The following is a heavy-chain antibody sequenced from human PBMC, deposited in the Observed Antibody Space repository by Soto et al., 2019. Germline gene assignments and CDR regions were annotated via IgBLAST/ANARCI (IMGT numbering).Heavy chain of an antibody. CDR1: GGSFSGYY. Sequence: PSETLSLTCAVYGGSFSGYYWSWIRQPPGKGLEWIGEINHSGSTNYNPSLKSRVTISVDTSKNQFSLKLSSVTAADTAVYYCARGRPLYYDFWSGYRGYYFDYWGQGTLVTAPQ. J-gene: IGHJ4*02. D-gene: IGHD3-3*01. CDR3: ARGRPLYYDFWSGYRGYYFDY. V-gene: IGHV4-34*01. CDR2: INHSGST.